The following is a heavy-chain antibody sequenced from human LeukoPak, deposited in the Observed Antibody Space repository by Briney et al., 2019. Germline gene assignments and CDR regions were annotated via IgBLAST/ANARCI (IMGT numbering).Heavy chain of an antibody. Sequence: ASVKVSCKASGYTFTGYYMHWVRQAPGQGLEWMGWINPNSGGTNYAQKFQGRVTMTRNTSISTAYMELSSLRSEDTAVYYCARGRRGSGSQWSYWGQGTLVTVSS. D-gene: IGHD3-10*01. CDR3: ARGRRGSGSQWSY. J-gene: IGHJ4*02. V-gene: IGHV1-2*02. CDR1: GYTFTGYY. CDR2: INPNSGGT.